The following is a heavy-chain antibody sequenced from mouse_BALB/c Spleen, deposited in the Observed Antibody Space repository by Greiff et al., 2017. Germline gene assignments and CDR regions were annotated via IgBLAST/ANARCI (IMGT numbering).Heavy chain of an antibody. D-gene: IGHD2-14*01. J-gene: IGHJ4*01. V-gene: IGHV5-12-1*01. CDR2: ISSGGGST. Sequence: EVKLMESGGGLVKPGGSLKLSCAASGFAFSSYDMSWVRQTPEKRLEWVAYISSGGGSTYYPDTVKGRFTISRDNAKNTLYLQMSSLKSEDTAMYYCARQKVRRAMDYWGQGTSVTVSS. CDR1: GFAFSSYD. CDR3: ARQKVRRAMDY.